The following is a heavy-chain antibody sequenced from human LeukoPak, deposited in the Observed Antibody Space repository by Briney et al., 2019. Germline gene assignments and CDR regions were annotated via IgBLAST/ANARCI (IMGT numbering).Heavy chain of an antibody. CDR1: GDSISNYY. CDR3: ARGGWADWFPCDY. J-gene: IGHJ4*02. Sequence: PSETLSLTCNVSGDSISNYYWNWLRQPAGKGLEWIGRIYSNGNTNYNPSLTSRVTMSLDTSKNQVSLKVYSMTAADTAVYFCARGGWADWFPCDYWGQGTLVTVSS. CDR2: IYSNGNT. V-gene: IGHV4-4*07. D-gene: IGHD3-9*01.